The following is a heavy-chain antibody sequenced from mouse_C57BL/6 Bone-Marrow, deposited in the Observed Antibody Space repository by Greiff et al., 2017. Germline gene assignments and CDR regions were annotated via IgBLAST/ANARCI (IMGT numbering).Heavy chain of an antibody. CDR3: ARGGGPDY. CDR2: IDPSDSYT. Sequence: QVQLQQPGAELVRPGTSVKLSCKASGYTFTSYWMHWVKQRPGQGLEWIGVIDPSDSYTNYNQKFKGKATLTVDPSSSTAYMQLSSLTSEDSAVYYCARGGGPDYWGQGTTLTVSS. V-gene: IGHV1-59*01. CDR1: GYTFTSYW. J-gene: IGHJ2*01.